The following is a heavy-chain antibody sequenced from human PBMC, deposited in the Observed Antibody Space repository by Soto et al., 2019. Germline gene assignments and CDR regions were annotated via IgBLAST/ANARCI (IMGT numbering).Heavy chain of an antibody. Sequence: KTSETLSLTCTVSGGSISSYYWSWIRQPPGKGLEWIGYIYYSGSTNYNPSLKSRVTISVDTSKNQFSLKLSSVTAADTAVYYCARDRQHDFWSGYYKTEYNWFDPWGQGTLVTVSS. CDR2: IYYSGST. CDR1: GGSISSYY. V-gene: IGHV4-59*01. D-gene: IGHD3-3*01. J-gene: IGHJ5*02. CDR3: ARDRQHDFWSGYYKTEYNWFDP.